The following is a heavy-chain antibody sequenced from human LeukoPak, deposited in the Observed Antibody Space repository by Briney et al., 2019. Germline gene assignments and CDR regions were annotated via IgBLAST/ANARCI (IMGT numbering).Heavy chain of an antibody. V-gene: IGHV4-30-2*01. CDR1: GGSISSYS. CDR3: ARGCVRGGSCYSAFDY. J-gene: IGHJ4*02. Sequence: SETLSLTCTVSGGSISSYSWSWIRQPPGKGLEWIGYIYHSGSTYYNPSLKSRVTISVDRSKNQFSLKLSSVTAADTAVYYCARGCVRGGSCYSAFDYWGQGTLVTVSS. CDR2: IYHSGST. D-gene: IGHD2-15*01.